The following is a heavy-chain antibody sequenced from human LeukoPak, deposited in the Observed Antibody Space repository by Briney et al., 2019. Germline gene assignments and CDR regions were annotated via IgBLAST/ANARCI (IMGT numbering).Heavy chain of an antibody. CDR2: IYSGGST. CDR3: ARTDETALAEDFQH. J-gene: IGHJ1*01. D-gene: IGHD2-21*02. V-gene: IGHV3-53*01. Sequence: GGSLRLSCAASGFSVSSNYMSWVRQAPGKGLEWVSVIYSGGSTYYAGYVKCRFTISRDNSKNTLYLQMKSLRAEDTAVYYCARTDETALAEDFQHWGQGSLVTVSS. CDR1: GFSVSSNY.